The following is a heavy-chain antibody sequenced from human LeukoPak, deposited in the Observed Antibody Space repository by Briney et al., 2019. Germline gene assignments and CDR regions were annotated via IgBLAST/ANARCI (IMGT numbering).Heavy chain of an antibody. CDR3: ARESGKFDY. J-gene: IGHJ4*02. Sequence: GGSLRLSCVASGLPIANFAMHWVRQAPGKGLEWVSLISGDGVSTFYADSVKGRFSISRDNSKNSLSLEMNSLRTEDTAMYYCARESGKFDYWGQGTLVAVSS. CDR1: GLPIANFA. CDR2: ISGDGVST. V-gene: IGHV3-43*02.